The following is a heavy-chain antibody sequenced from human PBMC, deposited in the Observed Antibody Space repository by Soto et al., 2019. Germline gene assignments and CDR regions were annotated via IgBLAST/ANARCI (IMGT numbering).Heavy chain of an antibody. Sequence: QGQLVESGGDLVRPGGSLRLSCATSGFTFGDRYMSWIRQAPGKGLEWVSYISSSGFTIYYADSVKGRFTIFRDNANDSLYLQMNSLRAEDTAVYYCARNTKSAAGADYYGLDVWGHGTTVIVSS. CDR1: GFTFGDRY. CDR2: ISSSGFTI. J-gene: IGHJ6*02. D-gene: IGHD4-17*01. V-gene: IGHV3-11*01. CDR3: ARNTKSAAGADYYGLDV.